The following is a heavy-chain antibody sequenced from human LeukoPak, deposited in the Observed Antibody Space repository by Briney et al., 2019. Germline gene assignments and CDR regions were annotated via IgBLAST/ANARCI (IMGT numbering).Heavy chain of an antibody. J-gene: IGHJ6*03. CDR1: GGSISSYY. CDR2: IYYSGST. CDR3: ARAGTTMTHYYYMDV. Sequence: SETLSLTCTVSGGSISSYYWSWIRQPPGKGLEWIGYIYYSGSTNYNPSLKSRVTISVDTSKNQFSLKLSSVTAADTAVYYCARAGTTMTHYYYMDVWGKGTTVTVSS. V-gene: IGHV4-59*01. D-gene: IGHD4-17*01.